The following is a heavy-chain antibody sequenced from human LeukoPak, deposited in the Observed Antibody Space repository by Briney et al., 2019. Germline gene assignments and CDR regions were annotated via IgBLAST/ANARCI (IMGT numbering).Heavy chain of an antibody. V-gene: IGHV1-2*02. D-gene: IGHD3-10*01. CDR3: ASLPVVRGEGWFDR. CDR1: GYTFTGYY. Sequence: ASVKVSCKDSGYTFTGYYLHWVRQAPGQGLEWMGWISPKSGGTNYAQKFQGRVTMTRDTSINTAYMELSRLTADDTALYNCASLPVVRGEGWFDRWGQGTLVTVSS. J-gene: IGHJ5*02. CDR2: ISPKSGGT.